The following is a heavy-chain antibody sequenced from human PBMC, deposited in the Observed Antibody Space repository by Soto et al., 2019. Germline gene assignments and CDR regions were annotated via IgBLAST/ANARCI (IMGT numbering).Heavy chain of an antibody. CDR1: GGTFSTYA. Sequence: QVQLVQSGAEVKKPGSSVKVSCKAPGGTFSTYAISWVRQAPGQGLEWMGGVIPIFGTPKYAQKFQGRVTITADESTSTGYMELRSLRSEDTAVYYCARSQGGSSSLDIYYYYYYGMDVWGQGNKVTVSS. V-gene: IGHV1-69*01. D-gene: IGHD2-15*01. CDR3: ARSQGGSSSLDIYYYYYYGMDV. J-gene: IGHJ6*02. CDR2: VIPIFGTP.